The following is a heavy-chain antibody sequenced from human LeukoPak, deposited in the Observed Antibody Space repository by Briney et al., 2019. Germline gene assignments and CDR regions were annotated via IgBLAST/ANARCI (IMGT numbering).Heavy chain of an antibody. Sequence: SETLSLTCTVSGGSISSSSYYWGWIRQPPGKGLEWIGSIYYSGSTYYNPSLKSRVTISVDTSKNQFSLKLSSVTAADTAVYYCARGIPVNAFDIWGQGTIVTVSS. CDR1: GGSISSSSYY. CDR2: IYYSGST. J-gene: IGHJ3*02. V-gene: IGHV4-39*07. CDR3: ARGIPVNAFDI. D-gene: IGHD4-17*01.